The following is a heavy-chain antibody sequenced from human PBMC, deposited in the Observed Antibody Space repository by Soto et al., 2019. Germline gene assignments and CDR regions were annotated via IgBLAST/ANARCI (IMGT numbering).Heavy chain of an antibody. D-gene: IGHD6-6*01. CDR2: TWYDGSNK. CDR1: GFIFSRYG. J-gene: IGHJ4*02. CDR3: AREGGGKIVEYSSSTPFDF. V-gene: IGHV3-33*01. Sequence: QVQLVESGGGVVQPGRSLRLSCAASGFIFSRYGMHWVRQAPGKGLEWVAVTWYDGSNKYYADSVKDRFTISRDNSKNTVYLQMNRLRVEDTAVYYCAREGGGKIVEYSSSTPFDFWGQGTLVTVSS.